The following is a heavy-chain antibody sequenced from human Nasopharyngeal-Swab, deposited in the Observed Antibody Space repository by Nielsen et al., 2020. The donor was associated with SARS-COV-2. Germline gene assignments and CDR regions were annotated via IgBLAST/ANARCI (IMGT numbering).Heavy chain of an antibody. Sequence: GSLRLSCAASGFTFSDYYMSWIRQAPGKGLEWVSYISSSGSTIYYADSVKGRLTISRDNAKNSLYLQMNSLRAEDTAVYYCARDYPIIYYYDSSGYLALDVWGKGTTVTVSS. D-gene: IGHD3-22*01. V-gene: IGHV3-11*01. CDR3: ARDYPIIYYYDSSGYLALDV. J-gene: IGHJ6*04. CDR1: GFTFSDYY. CDR2: ISSSGSTI.